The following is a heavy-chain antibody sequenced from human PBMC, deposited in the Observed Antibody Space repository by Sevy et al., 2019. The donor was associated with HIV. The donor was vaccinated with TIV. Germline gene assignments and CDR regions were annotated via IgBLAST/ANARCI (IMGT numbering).Heavy chain of an antibody. V-gene: IGHV4-38-2*01. Sequence: SETLSLTCAVSGYSISSDYYWGWIRQPPGKGLEWIGSIYHSGYSYYNASLKSRVTISVDTSKNQFSLKLSSVIAADTAVFYCARAIGTQVAGLYYFDYWGQGTLVNVSS. CDR1: GYSISSDYY. CDR3: ARAIGTQVAGLYYFDY. CDR2: IYHSGYS. D-gene: IGHD6-19*01. J-gene: IGHJ4*02.